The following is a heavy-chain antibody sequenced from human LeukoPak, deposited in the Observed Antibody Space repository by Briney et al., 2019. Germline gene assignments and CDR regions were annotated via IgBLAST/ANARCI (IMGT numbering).Heavy chain of an antibody. J-gene: IGHJ6*03. Sequence: SVKVSCKASGGTFSSYAISWVRQAPGQGLEWMGGIIPIFGTANYAQKFQGRVTITTDESTSTAYMELSSLRSEDTAVYYCARGGNWNFYYYYYMDVWGKGTTVTVSS. V-gene: IGHV1-69*05. CDR1: GGTFSSYA. CDR3: ARGGNWNFYYYYYMDV. D-gene: IGHD1-7*01. CDR2: IIPIFGTA.